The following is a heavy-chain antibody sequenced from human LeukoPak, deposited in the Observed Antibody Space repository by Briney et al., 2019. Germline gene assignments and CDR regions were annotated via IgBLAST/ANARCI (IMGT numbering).Heavy chain of an antibody. Sequence: PGGSLRLSCAASGFTFSSYWMHWVRQAPGKGLVWVSRINSDGSSTSYADSVKGRFTIPRDNAKNTLYLQMNSLRAEDTAVYYCARPVYCSGGSCYSSFDYWGQGTLVTVSS. CDR3: ARPVYCSGGSCYSSFDY. J-gene: IGHJ4*02. D-gene: IGHD2-15*01. CDR2: INSDGSST. CDR1: GFTFSSYW. V-gene: IGHV3-74*01.